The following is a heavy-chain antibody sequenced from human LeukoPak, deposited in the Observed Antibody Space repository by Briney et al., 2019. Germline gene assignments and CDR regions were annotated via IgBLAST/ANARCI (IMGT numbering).Heavy chain of an antibody. CDR1: GFTFNSNY. CDR2: IYSGGST. D-gene: IGHD6-6*01. Sequence: PGGSLRLSCAASGFTFNSNYMSWVRQAPGKGLEWVSVIYSGGSTYYADSVKGRFTISRDNSKNTLFLQMDSLRAEDTAVYYCARAYTSSSTPAGYWGQGTLVTVSS. J-gene: IGHJ4*02. V-gene: IGHV3-66*01. CDR3: ARAYTSSSTPAGY.